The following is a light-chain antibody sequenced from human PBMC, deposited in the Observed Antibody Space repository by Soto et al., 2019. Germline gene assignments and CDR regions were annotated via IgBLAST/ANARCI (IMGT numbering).Light chain of an antibody. J-gene: IGKJ1*01. Sequence: VQMTQSPSSLSASVGDRVTITCRASQDVYTFLAWYRQRPGRAPELLIYEASTLQAGVPSRFSGDGFGTHFILTISSLQPEDVATYYCQHYNKAPWTFGQGTKV. CDR3: QHYNKAPWT. CDR1: QDVYTF. V-gene: IGKV1-27*01. CDR2: EAS.